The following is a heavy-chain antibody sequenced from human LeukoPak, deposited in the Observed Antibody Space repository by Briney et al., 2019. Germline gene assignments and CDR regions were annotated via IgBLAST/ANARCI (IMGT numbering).Heavy chain of an antibody. D-gene: IGHD2-2*01. V-gene: IGHV4-59*01. CDR2: IYYSGST. J-gene: IGHJ4*02. CDR3: ARFSRLGYCSSTSCYGLDY. Sequence: SETLSLTCTVSGGSISDYYWSWIRQPPGKGLEWIGYIYYSGSTNYNPSLKSRVTISVDTSKNQFSLKLSSVTAADTAVYYCARFSRLGYCSSTSCYGLDYWGQGTLVTVSS. CDR1: GGSISDYY.